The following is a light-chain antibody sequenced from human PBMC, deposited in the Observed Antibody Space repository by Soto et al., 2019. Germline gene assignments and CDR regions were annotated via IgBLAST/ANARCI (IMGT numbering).Light chain of an antibody. CDR1: QSVSSN. Sequence: EIVMTQSPATLSVSPGERATLSCRASQSVSSNLAWYQQKPGQAPRLLIYGASTRATGIPARFSGSGSGTELTLTISSLQSEDFAFYYCQQYNNWPQGTFGQGTRLEIK. J-gene: IGKJ5*01. CDR2: GAS. V-gene: IGKV3-15*01. CDR3: QQYNNWPQGT.